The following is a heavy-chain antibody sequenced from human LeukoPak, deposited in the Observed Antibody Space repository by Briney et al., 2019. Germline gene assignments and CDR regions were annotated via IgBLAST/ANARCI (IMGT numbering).Heavy chain of an antibody. Sequence: PSETLSLTCTVSGGSISNNNYYWAWIRQPPGKGLECIGSIYYSGSPSYNPSLKSRVTISVDTSKNQFSLRLSSVTAADTAVYYCARARYSGYVIDYWGQGTLVTVSS. D-gene: IGHD5-12*01. J-gene: IGHJ4*02. CDR3: ARARYSGYVIDY. CDR1: GGSISNNNYY. CDR2: IYYSGSP. V-gene: IGHV4-39*01.